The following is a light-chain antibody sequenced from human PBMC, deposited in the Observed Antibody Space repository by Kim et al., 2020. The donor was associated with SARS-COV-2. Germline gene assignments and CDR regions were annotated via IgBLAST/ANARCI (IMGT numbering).Light chain of an antibody. CDR1: QGIRND. J-gene: IGKJ1*01. Sequence: ASVGDRVTITCRASQGIRNDLSWYQQNPGRAPKGLIYAASSLQAGVPSRFSGSGSDTEFTLTISSLQPEDSATYYCLQDYTYPWTFGQGTRVDIK. V-gene: IGKV1-6*01. CDR3: LQDYTYPWT. CDR2: AAS.